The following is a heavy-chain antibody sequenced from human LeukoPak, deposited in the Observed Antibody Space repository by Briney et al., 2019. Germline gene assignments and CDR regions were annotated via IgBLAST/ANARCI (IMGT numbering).Heavy chain of an antibody. CDR1: GYTFTSYD. CDR2: MNPNSGNT. Sequence: ASVKVSCKASGYTFTSYDISWVRQATGQGLEWMGWMNPNSGNTGYAQKFQGRVTMTRNTSISTAYMELSSLRSEDTAVYYCARAKGNPRRPWGGLKYYYYYMDVWGKGTTVTVSS. V-gene: IGHV1-8*01. CDR3: ARAKGNPRRPWGGLKYYYYYMDV. J-gene: IGHJ6*03. D-gene: IGHD3-10*01.